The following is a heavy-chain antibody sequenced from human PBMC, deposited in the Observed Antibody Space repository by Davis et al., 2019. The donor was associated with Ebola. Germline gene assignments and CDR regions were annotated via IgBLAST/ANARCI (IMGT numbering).Heavy chain of an antibody. V-gene: IGHV4-34*01. Sequence: SETLSLTCVVYGGSFSGYDWNWIRQSPGKGLEWMGEINHSGSTNYNPSLKSRVTISVDTSKNQFSLKLSSVTAADTAVYYCARGRRGLYSSSFHYDYWGQGTLVTVSS. CDR3: ARGRRGLYSSSFHYDY. CDR1: GGSFSGYD. J-gene: IGHJ4*02. CDR2: INHSGST. D-gene: IGHD6-13*01.